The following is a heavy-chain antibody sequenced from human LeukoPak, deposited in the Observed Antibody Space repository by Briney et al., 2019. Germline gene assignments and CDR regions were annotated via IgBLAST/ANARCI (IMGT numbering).Heavy chain of an antibody. V-gene: IGHV3-11*01. Sequence: GGSLRLSCAASGFTFSDYYMSWIRRAPGKGLEWVSYISSSGSTIYYADSVKGRFTISRDNAKNSLYLQMNSLRAEDTAVYYCARALVTANLYYFDYWGQGTLVTVSS. J-gene: IGHJ4*02. D-gene: IGHD2-21*02. CDR1: GFTFSDYY. CDR2: ISSSGSTI. CDR3: ARALVTANLYYFDY.